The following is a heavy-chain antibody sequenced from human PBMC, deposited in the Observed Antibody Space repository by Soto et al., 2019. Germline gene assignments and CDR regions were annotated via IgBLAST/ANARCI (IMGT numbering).Heavy chain of an antibody. CDR3: AREGVAPYYYYGMDV. J-gene: IGHJ6*02. Sequence: ASVKVSCKASGYTFTRSGISWVRQAPGQGLEWMGWISTYNGDPNYAQTFQGRVTMTTDTSTSTVHMEVRSLRSDDTAVYYCAREGVAPYYYYGMDVWGQGTPVTVS. D-gene: IGHD5-12*01. CDR1: GYTFTRSG. CDR2: ISTYNGDP. V-gene: IGHV1-18*01.